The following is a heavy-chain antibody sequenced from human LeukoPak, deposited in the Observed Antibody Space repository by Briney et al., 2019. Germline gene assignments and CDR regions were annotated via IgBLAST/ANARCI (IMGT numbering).Heavy chain of an antibody. D-gene: IGHD1-1*01. CDR1: GFTFSSYA. V-gene: IGHV3-30*03. CDR2: ISYDGNDK. Sequence: GGSLRLSCAASGFTFSSYAMNWVRQAPGKGLEWVAVISYDGNDKYYADSVKGRFTISRDNSKSTLYLQMNSLRADDTAVYYCARDSARYNWNDIDYWGQGTLVTVSS. J-gene: IGHJ4*02. CDR3: ARDSARYNWNDIDY.